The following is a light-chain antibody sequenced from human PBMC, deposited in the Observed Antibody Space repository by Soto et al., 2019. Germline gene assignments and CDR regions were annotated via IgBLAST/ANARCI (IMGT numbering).Light chain of an antibody. CDR1: QGISSA. V-gene: IGKV1D-13*01. J-gene: IGKJ4*01. CDR2: DAS. Sequence: AVQLTQSPASLSASVGDRVTITCRASQGISSALAWYQQRSGKGVRLLIYDASNLESGVPSRFSGSGSGTDFTLTINSLQPEDFATYYCQQFINFPLTFGGGTKVEI. CDR3: QQFINFPLT.